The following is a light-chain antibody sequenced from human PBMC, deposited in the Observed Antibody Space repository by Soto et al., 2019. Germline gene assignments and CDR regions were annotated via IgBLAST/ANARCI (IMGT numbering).Light chain of an antibody. CDR2: EVV. Sequence: QSALTQPPSASGSPGQSVTISCTGTKKDIGVYDFVSWYQHHPGKAPRLIIYEVVHRPSGVPDLFSGSKSGNTASLTVSWLQAADEADYFCKSYAGSNTYVFGSGTKLTVL. CDR1: KKDIGVYDF. V-gene: IGLV2-8*01. CDR3: KSYAGSNTYV. J-gene: IGLJ1*01.